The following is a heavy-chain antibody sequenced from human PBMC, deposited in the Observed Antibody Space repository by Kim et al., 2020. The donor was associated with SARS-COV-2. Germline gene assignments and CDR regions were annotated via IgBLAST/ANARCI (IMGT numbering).Heavy chain of an antibody. CDR1: GGSISSSSYY. CDR3: ASRRHSSGWYFQTDAFDI. J-gene: IGHJ3*02. D-gene: IGHD6-19*01. CDR2: IYYSGST. Sequence: SETLSLTCTVSGGSISSSSYYWGWIRQPPGKGLEWIGSIYYSGSTYYNPSLKSRVTISVDTSKNQFSLKLSSVTAADTAVYYCASRRHSSGWYFQTDAFDIWGQGTMVTVSS. V-gene: IGHV4-39*01.